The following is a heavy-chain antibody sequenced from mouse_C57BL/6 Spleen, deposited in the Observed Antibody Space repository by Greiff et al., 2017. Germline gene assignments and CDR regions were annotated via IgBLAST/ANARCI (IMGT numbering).Heavy chain of an antibody. V-gene: IGHV10-3*01. CDR3: VKDSSGYAWFAY. D-gene: IGHD3-2*02. CDR1: GFTFNTYA. J-gene: IGHJ3*01. CDR2: IRSKSSNYAT. Sequence: EVQRVESGGGLVQPKGSLKLSCAASGFTFNTYAMHWVRQAPGKGLEWVARIRSKSSNYATYYADSVKDRFTISRDDSQSKLYLQMNNLKTEDTAMYYCVKDSSGYAWFAYWGQGTLVTVSA.